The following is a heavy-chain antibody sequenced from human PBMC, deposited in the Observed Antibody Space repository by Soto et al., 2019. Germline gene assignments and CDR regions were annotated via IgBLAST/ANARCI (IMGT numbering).Heavy chain of an antibody. J-gene: IGHJ6*02. V-gene: IGHV1-69*13. CDR1: VGTFSSYA. CDR3: ARSIFGVVTPNYYYYYGMDV. CDR2: IIPIFGTA. D-gene: IGHD3-3*01. Sequence: GASVKVSCKACVGTFSSYAISWVRQAPRQGREWMGGIIPIFGTANYAQKFQGRVTITADESTSTAYMELSSLRSEDTAVYYCARSIFGVVTPNYYYYYGMDVWGQGTTVTVSS.